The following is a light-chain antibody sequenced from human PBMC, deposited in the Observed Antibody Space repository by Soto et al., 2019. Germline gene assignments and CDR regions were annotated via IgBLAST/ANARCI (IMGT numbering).Light chain of an antibody. V-gene: IGKV3-20*01. J-gene: IGKJ3*01. Sequence: ELGLTQSPGTLSLSPGERATLSCRASQSLSSNYLAWYQQKPGQAPRLLIYGASSRATGIPDRFSGSGSGTDFTLTISRLEPEDFAVYYCQHFGISPFTFGPGTKVDIK. CDR1: QSLSSNY. CDR3: QHFGISPFT. CDR2: GAS.